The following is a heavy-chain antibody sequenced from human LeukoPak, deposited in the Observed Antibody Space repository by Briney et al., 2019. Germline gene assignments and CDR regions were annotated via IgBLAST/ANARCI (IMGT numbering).Heavy chain of an antibody. Sequence: PSETLSLTCTASGGSISRSSYYWGWIRQPPGKGLEWIGSIYYSGTTYYNPSLKSQVTISVDTSKNQFSLKLSSVTAADTAVYYCARDPVTSPYNWFDPWGQGTLVTVSS. J-gene: IGHJ5*02. D-gene: IGHD2-21*02. CDR2: IYYSGTT. V-gene: IGHV4-39*01. CDR3: ARDPVTSPYNWFDP. CDR1: GGSISRSSYY.